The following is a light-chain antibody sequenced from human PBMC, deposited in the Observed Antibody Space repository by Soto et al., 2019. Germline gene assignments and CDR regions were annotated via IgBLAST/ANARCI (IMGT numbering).Light chain of an antibody. J-gene: IGKJ1*01. CDR3: QQRSSWPMT. V-gene: IGKV3-11*01. Sequence: EIVLTQSPATLSLSPGERATLSCRASQSVSSYLAWYQQKPGQAPRLLIYDASNRATGIPARFSGGGSGTDFTLTNSSLDPEDFAVYYCQQRSSWPMTFGQGTKVEIK. CDR1: QSVSSY. CDR2: DAS.